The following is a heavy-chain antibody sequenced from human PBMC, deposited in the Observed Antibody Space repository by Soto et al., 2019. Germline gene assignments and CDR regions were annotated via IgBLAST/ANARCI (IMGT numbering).Heavy chain of an antibody. CDR1: GYSFTSYW. CDR2: IYPGDSDT. V-gene: IGHV5-51*01. CDR3: ARQRCSSTSCYGNYYYGMDV. J-gene: IGHJ6*02. Sequence: KISCKGSGYSFTSYWIGWVRQMPGKGLEWMGIIYPGDSDTRYSPSFQGQVTISADKSISTAYLQWSSLKASDTAMYYCARQRCSSTSCYGNYYYGMDVWGQGTTVTVSS. D-gene: IGHD2-2*01.